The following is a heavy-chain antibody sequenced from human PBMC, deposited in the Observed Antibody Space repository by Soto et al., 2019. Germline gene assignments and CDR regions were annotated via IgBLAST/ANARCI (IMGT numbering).Heavy chain of an antibody. J-gene: IGHJ4*02. CDR3: ATNGGYTTSSDYYFDY. D-gene: IGHD6-13*01. CDR2: IWYDGTRD. CDR1: GYTFSNYG. V-gene: IGHV3-30*02. Sequence: PGGSMRLSCAASGYTFSNYGMHWVRQAPGTGLEWVAFIWYDGTRDSYKDSVKGRFTISRDNSKNMVYLHMNSLRPEDTALYYCATNGGYTTSSDYYFDYWGQGALVTVSS.